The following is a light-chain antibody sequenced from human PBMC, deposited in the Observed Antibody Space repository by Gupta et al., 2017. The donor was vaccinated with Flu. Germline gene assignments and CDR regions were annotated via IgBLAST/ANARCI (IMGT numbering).Light chain of an antibody. V-gene: IGKV1-5*03. CDR2: KAS. J-gene: IGKJ1*01. Sequence: RSTLSASVGDRVTITCRASQTIDSWLAWYQKKPGRAPKSLIYKASSLETGVPSRFSGSGSGTEFSLTISSLQPDDFATYYCQQDRSSPWTFGQGTKVEIK. CDR1: QTIDSW. CDR3: QQDRSSPWT.